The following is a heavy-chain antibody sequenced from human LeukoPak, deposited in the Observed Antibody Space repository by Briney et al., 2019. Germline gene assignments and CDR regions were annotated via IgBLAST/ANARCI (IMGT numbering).Heavy chain of an antibody. Sequence: SETLSLTCTVSGGSISSSSYYWGWIRQPPGKGLEWIGSIYYSGSTYYNPSLKSRVTISVDTSKNQFSLKLSSVTAADTAVYYCARDWNYYYYMDVWGKGPRSPSP. J-gene: IGHJ6*03. V-gene: IGHV4-39*07. CDR1: GGSISSSSYY. CDR3: ARDWNYYYYMDV. D-gene: IGHD3-3*01. CDR2: IYYSGST.